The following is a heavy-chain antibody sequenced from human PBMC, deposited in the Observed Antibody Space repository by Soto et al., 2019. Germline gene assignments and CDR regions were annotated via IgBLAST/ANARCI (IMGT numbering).Heavy chain of an antibody. CDR3: ARARSGWYGDFDF. CDR1: GVTFVNYD. V-gene: IGHV3-13*01. Sequence: PGGSLRLSGAPAGVTFVNYDVQRGRHRPGRGLEWVSGLGSAGATYYPGSGKGPFTISRENAKNSLYLQMNGLTVGDTAVYYCARARSGWYGDFDFWGQGT. J-gene: IGHJ4*02. CDR2: LGSAGAT. D-gene: IGHD6-19*01.